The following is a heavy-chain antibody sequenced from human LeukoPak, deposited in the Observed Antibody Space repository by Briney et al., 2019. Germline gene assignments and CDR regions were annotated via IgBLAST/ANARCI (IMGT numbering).Heavy chain of an antibody. CDR3: ARRHDSSGYMPGY. CDR2: ISSSSSTI. V-gene: IGHV3-48*04. D-gene: IGHD3-22*01. J-gene: IGHJ4*02. Sequence: GGSLRLSCAASGFTFSSYSMNWVRQAPGKGLEWVSYISSSSSTIYYADSVKGRFTISRDNAKNSLYLQMNSLRAEDTAVYYCARRHDSSGYMPGYWGQGTLVTVSS. CDR1: GFTFSSYS.